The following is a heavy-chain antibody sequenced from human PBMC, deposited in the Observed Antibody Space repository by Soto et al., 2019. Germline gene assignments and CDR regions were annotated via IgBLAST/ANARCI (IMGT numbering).Heavy chain of an antibody. CDR3: ARGQVGATDFDY. V-gene: IGHV1-2*02. Sequence: ASVKVSCKASGYTFTGYYMHWVRQAPGQGLEWMGWINPNSGGTNYAQKLQGRVTMTTDTSTSTAYMELRSLRSDDTAVYYCARGQVGATDFDYWGQGTLVTVSS. J-gene: IGHJ4*02. CDR2: INPNSGGT. CDR1: GYTFTGYY. D-gene: IGHD1-26*01.